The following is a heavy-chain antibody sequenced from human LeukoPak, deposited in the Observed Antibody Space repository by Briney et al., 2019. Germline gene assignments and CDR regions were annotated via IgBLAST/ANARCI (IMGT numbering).Heavy chain of an antibody. CDR2: IKQDGSEK. CDR1: GFTFSSYW. Sequence: PGGSLRLSCAASGFTFSSYWMSWVRQAPGKGLEWVANIKQDGSEKYYVDSVKGRFTISRDNAKNSLYPQMNSLRAEDTAVYYCARERWDYYDSSGYLNWFDPWGQGTLVTVSS. D-gene: IGHD3-22*01. J-gene: IGHJ5*02. CDR3: ARERWDYYDSSGYLNWFDP. V-gene: IGHV3-7*01.